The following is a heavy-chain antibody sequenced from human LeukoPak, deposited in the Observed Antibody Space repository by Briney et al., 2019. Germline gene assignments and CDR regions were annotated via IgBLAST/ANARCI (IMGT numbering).Heavy chain of an antibody. CDR3: ARDTGATGPKWAFDI. CDR2: ISYDGSKK. CDR1: GFTFSAYA. V-gene: IGHV3-30*04. J-gene: IGHJ3*02. Sequence: GGSLRLSCAASGFTFSAYAIHWVRQAPGKGLEGGAVISYDGSKKYYGDSVKGRFTISRDNSKNTVYLQMNSLRPEDTAVYYCARDTGATGPKWAFDIWDQGTMVTVSS. D-gene: IGHD1-26*01.